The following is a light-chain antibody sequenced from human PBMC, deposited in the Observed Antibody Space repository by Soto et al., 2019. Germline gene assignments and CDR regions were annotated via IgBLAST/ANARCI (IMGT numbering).Light chain of an antibody. CDR1: SGHTSYA. Sequence: QLVLTQSPSASASLGASVTLTCTLSSGHTSYAIAWHQQQPEKGPRYLMKVNSGGSHNKGDGIPDRFSGSSSGAERYLTISSLQAEDEAAYYCQTWGTGIVVFGGGTKLTVL. CDR2: VNSGGSH. V-gene: IGLV4-69*01. J-gene: IGLJ2*01. CDR3: QTWGTGIVV.